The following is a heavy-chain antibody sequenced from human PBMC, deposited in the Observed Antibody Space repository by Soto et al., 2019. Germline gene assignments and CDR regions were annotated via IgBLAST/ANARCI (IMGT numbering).Heavy chain of an antibody. V-gene: IGHV3-23*01. D-gene: IGHD3-22*01. J-gene: IGHJ4*02. CDR3: AKDGASYYYDSSGYKTDY. CDR1: GFTFSSYA. Sequence: EVQLLESGGGLVQPGGSLRLSCAASGFTFSSYAMSWVRQAPGKGLEWVSAISGSGGSTSYADSVKGRFTISRDNSTNTLYLQMNSLRAEDTAVYYCAKDGASYYYDSSGYKTDYWGQGTLVTVSS. CDR2: ISGSGGST.